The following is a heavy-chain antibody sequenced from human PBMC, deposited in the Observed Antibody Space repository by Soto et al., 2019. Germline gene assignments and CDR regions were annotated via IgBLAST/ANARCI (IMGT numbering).Heavy chain of an antibody. CDR2: SNPNSGGT. J-gene: IGHJ4*02. CDR1: GYTFTGYY. Sequence: QVQLVQSGAEVKKPGASVKVSCKASGYTFTGYYMHWVRQAPGQGLEWMGWSNPNSGGTNYAQKCQGWVTMSRDTSISTAYMELSRLRSDDTAVYYCARGSVKVRGVIPAHYFDYWGQGPLVTVSS. CDR3: ARGSVKVRGVIPAHYFDY. D-gene: IGHD3-10*01. V-gene: IGHV1-2*04.